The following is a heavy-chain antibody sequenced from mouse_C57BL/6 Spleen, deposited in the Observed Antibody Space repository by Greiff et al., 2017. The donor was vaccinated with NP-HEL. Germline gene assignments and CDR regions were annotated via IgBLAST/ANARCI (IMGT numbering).Heavy chain of an antibody. D-gene: IGHD2-1*01. V-gene: IGHV1-53*01. CDR2: INPSNGGT. Sequence: VQLQQSGTELVKPGASVKLSCKASGYTFTSYWMHWVKQRPGQGLEWIGNINPSNGGTNYHEKLKGRATLTVDKSSITAYLQLSSLTAEDSAVYYCATHYGNYVAYWGQGTLVTVSA. CDR1: GYTFTSYW. CDR3: ATHYGNYVAY. J-gene: IGHJ3*01.